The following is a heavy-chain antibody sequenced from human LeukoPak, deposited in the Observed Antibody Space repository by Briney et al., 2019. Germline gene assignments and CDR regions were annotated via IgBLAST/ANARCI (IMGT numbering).Heavy chain of an antibody. Sequence: PGRSLRLSCAASGFTFDDYAMHWVRQAPGKGLEWVSGISWNSGSICYADSVKGRFTISRDNAKNSLYLQMNSLRAEDTALYYCAKDLAGGAFDYWGQGTLVTVSS. V-gene: IGHV3-9*01. J-gene: IGHJ4*02. D-gene: IGHD3-10*01. CDR1: GFTFDDYA. CDR2: ISWNSGSI. CDR3: AKDLAGGAFDY.